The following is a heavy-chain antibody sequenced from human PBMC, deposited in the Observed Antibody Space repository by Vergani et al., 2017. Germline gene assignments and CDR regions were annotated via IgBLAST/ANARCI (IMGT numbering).Heavy chain of an antibody. CDR2: INPNTGGT. CDR1: GYTFTGYY. V-gene: IGHV1-2*02. Sequence: QVQLVQSGAVVKKPGASVKVSCKASGYTFTGYYIHWVRQAPGRGLEWMGWINPNTGGTNYAQKFQGRVTVTRDTSISTADMELSRLRSDDTAVYYCARIGLRDGSGWGYHYYYYYGMDVWGQGTTVTVSS. CDR3: ARIGLRDGSGWGYHYYYYYGMDV. D-gene: IGHD6-19*01. J-gene: IGHJ6*02.